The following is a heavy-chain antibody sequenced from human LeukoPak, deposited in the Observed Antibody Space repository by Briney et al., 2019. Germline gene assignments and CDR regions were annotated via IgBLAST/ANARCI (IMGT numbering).Heavy chain of an antibody. Sequence: SETLSLTCGVTGGPISSYQWSWIRQPPGKGLEWIGYIYYTGSTNYNPSLKSRVTISLDTSKNQFSLNLSSVTAADTAVYYCARRITVTPNWFDPWGQGTLVTVSS. D-gene: IGHD4-17*01. CDR3: ARRITVTPNWFDP. V-gene: IGHV4-59*08. CDR1: GGPISSYQ. J-gene: IGHJ5*02. CDR2: IYYTGST.